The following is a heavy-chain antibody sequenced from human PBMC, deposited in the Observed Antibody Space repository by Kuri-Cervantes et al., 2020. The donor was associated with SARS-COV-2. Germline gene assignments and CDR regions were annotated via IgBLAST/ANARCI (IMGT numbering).Heavy chain of an antibody. Sequence: GGPLRLSCAASGFTVSSYSLNGVRQAPGKGLDGVSYISSNSNTIYYADSVKGRFTTSRDNAKNSLYLQMNSLRVEDTAVYYCARDRRGDYWGQGTLVTVSS. V-gene: IGHV3-48*01. D-gene: IGHD3-10*01. CDR1: GFTVSSYS. CDR2: ISSNSNTI. CDR3: ARDRRGDY. J-gene: IGHJ4*02.